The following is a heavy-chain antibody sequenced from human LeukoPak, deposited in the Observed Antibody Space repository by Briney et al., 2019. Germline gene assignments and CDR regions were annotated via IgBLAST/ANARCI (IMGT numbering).Heavy chain of an antibody. J-gene: IGHJ4*02. CDR1: GFTFSSYA. V-gene: IGHV3-23*01. CDR3: ARNIAAGTTTISGY. D-gene: IGHD6-13*01. Sequence: PGGSLRLSCAASGFTFSSYAMSWVRQAPGKGLEGVSAISGSGGSTYYADSVKGRFTISRDNAKNSLYLQMNSLRAEDTALYYCARNIAAGTTTISGYWGQGTLVTVSS. CDR2: ISGSGGST.